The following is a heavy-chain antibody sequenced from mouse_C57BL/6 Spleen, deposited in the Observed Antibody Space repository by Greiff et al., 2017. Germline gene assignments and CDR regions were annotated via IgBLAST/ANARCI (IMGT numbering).Heavy chain of an antibody. CDR2: ISSGGSTI. Sequence: DVQLVESGGGFVKPGGSLKLSCAASGFTFSDYGMHWVRQAPEKGLEWVAYISSGGSTIYYADTVKGRFTISRDNAKNTLFLQMTSLRSEDTAMYYCASGYDGYYAMDCWGQGTSVTVSS. CDR1: GFTFSDYG. CDR3: ASGYDGYYAMDC. D-gene: IGHD2-3*01. V-gene: IGHV5-17*01. J-gene: IGHJ4*01.